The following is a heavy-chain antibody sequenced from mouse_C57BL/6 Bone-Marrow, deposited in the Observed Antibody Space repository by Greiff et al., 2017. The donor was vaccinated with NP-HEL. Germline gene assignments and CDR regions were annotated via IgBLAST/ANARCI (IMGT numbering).Heavy chain of an antibody. CDR3: ARRPFYYGSSHPYWYFDV. CDR1: GFSLSTSGMG. D-gene: IGHD1-1*01. Sequence: QVTLKVSGPGILQSSQTLSLTCSFSGFSLSTSGMGVSWIRQPSGKGLEWLAHIYWDDDKRYNPSLKSRLTISKDTSRNQVFLKITSVDTADTATYYCARRPFYYGSSHPYWYFDVWGTGTTVTVSS. V-gene: IGHV8-12*01. J-gene: IGHJ1*03. CDR2: IYWDDDK.